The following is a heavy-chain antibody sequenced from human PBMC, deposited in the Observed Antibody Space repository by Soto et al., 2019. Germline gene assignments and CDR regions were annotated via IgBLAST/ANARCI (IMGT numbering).Heavy chain of an antibody. Sequence: GGSLRLSCAASGFPFSSYSMNWGRQAPGKGLEWVSYISSSSSTIYYADSVKGRFTISRDNAKNSLYLQMNSLRDEDTAVYYCARVHSNYYYYGMDAWGQGTTVTVSS. V-gene: IGHV3-48*02. CDR1: GFPFSSYS. CDR3: ARVHSNYYYYGMDA. D-gene: IGHD4-4*01. CDR2: ISSSSSTI. J-gene: IGHJ6*02.